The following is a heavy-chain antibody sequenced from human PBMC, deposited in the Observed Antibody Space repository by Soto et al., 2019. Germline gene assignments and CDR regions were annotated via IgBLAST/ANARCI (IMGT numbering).Heavy chain of an antibody. J-gene: IGHJ4*02. Sequence: PGGSLRLSCAASGFTFSSYGMHWVRQAPGKGLEWVAVISYDGSNKYYADSVKGRFTISRDNSKNTLYLQMNSLRAEDTAVYYCAKDVGHIVVVPAASFDYWGQGTLVTVSS. CDR3: AKDVGHIVVVPAASFDY. V-gene: IGHV3-30*18. D-gene: IGHD2-2*01. CDR1: GFTFSSYG. CDR2: ISYDGSNK.